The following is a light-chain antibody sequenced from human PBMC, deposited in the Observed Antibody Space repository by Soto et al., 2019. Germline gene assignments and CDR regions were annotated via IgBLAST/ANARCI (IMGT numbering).Light chain of an antibody. Sequence: QSALTQPPSVSGSPGQSVTISCTGSSRDLGASTSVSWYQQYPGKAPKLIIYDVTQRPSGVPDRFSGSKSGNTASLTIFALQAEDEADYHCCSYVGGYTFVLFGGGTKLTVL. CDR2: DVT. V-gene: IGLV2-11*01. CDR3: CSYVGGYTFVL. CDR1: SRDLGASTS. J-gene: IGLJ2*01.